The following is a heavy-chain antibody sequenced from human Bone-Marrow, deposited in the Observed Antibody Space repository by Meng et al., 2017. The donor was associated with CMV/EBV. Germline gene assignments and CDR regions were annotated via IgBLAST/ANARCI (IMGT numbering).Heavy chain of an antibody. Sequence: GESLKISCAASGFTFSSYWMHWVRQAPGKGLVWVSRINSDGSSTSYADSVKGRFTISRDNAKNTLYLQMNTLRVDDTAVYYCVRDGHSWNFDYWGQGSRVTVSS. CDR1: GFTFSSYW. D-gene: IGHD6-13*01. J-gene: IGHJ4*02. CDR2: INSDGSST. V-gene: IGHV3-74*01. CDR3: VRDGHSWNFDY.